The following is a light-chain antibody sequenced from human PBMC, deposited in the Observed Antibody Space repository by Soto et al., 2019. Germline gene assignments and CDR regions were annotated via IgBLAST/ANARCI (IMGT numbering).Light chain of an antibody. CDR3: QQYKTSWT. V-gene: IGKV1-5*01. J-gene: IGKJ1*01. Sequence: DIQMTQSPSTLSASVGDRVTITCQASQSISNWLAWYQQKPGKAPKVLIYDASSLESGVPSRFSGSGSGTEFTLTISSLQPDDSATYYCQQYKTSWTFGQGTKVEIK. CDR2: DAS. CDR1: QSISNW.